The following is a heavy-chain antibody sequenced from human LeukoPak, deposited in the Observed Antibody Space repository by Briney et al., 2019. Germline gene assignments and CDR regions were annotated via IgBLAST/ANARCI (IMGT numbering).Heavy chain of an antibody. V-gene: IGHV3-7*03. CDR1: GLIVTRGF. D-gene: IGHD6-13*01. Sequence: GGSLRLSCAVSGLIVTRGFMTWVRQAPGKGLEWVANIKQDGSEKYYVDSVKGRFTISRDNAKNSLYLQMNSLRAEDTAVYYCTRDLMSPTPESESSWYDAFDIWGQGTMVTVSS. CDR3: TRDLMSPTPESESSWYDAFDI. J-gene: IGHJ3*02. CDR2: IKQDGSEK.